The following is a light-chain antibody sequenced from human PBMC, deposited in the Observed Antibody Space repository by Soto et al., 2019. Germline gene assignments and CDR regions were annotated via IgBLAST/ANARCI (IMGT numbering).Light chain of an antibody. Sequence: DIVMTQSPLSLPVTPGEPASISCRSSQSLLHNNGYNYLDWYLQKPGQSPQLLIYLGSNRASGVPDRFSGSGSGTDFTLKISRVEAEDVGVYYCMQALQTPYTFGLGTKLEIK. V-gene: IGKV2-28*01. CDR3: MQALQTPYT. CDR2: LGS. CDR1: QSLLHNNGYNY. J-gene: IGKJ2*01.